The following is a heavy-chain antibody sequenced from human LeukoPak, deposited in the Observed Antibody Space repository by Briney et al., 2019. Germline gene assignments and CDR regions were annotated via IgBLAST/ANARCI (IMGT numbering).Heavy chain of an antibody. Sequence: GGSLRLSCAASRFGFSDFSMNWVRQAPGKGLEDIAYINANSKTIRYADSVKGRFTISRDNAKNSLYLQMNSLRAEDTAVYYCARGGTYGDNDYWGQGTLVTVSS. D-gene: IGHD4-17*01. CDR3: ARGGTYGDNDY. CDR2: INANSKTI. V-gene: IGHV3-48*01. J-gene: IGHJ4*02. CDR1: RFGFSDFS.